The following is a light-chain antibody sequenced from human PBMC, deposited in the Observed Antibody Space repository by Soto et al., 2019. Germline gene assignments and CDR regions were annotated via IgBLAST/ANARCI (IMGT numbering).Light chain of an antibody. V-gene: IGLV2-23*01. J-gene: IGLJ1*01. CDR2: EGS. CDR1: ISDVGSSGP. Sequence: QSVLTQPASVSGSPGQSITISCSGSISDVGSSGPVSWYQHHPGQVPKLIIYEGSRRPSGVSSRFSGSKTGNTASLTITGLQAEDAANYYCCSYVGARTYVFGTGTKVTVL. CDR3: CSYVGARTYV.